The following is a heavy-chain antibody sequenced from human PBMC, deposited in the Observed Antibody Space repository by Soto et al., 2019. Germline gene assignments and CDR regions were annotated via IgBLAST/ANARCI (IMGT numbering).Heavy chain of an antibody. CDR2: ISGYSGST. Sequence: QVQLVQSGAEVKKPGASVKVSCKASDYTFTRNGISWVRQAPGQGLEWMGWISGYSGSTNYAQKFQGRVTMTTDTPTRTAYMELRSLRSDDTAVYYCATFYRSAWPRGPLDNWGQGTLVTVSS. CDR3: ATFYRSAWPRGPLDN. V-gene: IGHV1-18*01. D-gene: IGHD6-19*01. CDR1: DYTFTRNG. J-gene: IGHJ4*02.